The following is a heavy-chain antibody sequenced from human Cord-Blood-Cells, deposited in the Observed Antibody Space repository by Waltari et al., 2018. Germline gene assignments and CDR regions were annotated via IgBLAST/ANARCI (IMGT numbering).Heavy chain of an antibody. J-gene: IGHJ6*02. Sequence: QVQLQESGPGLVKPSETLSLTCTVSGGSISSYYWRWLRQPPGKALEWIGYIYYSGSTNYNPSLKSRVTISVDTSKNQFSLKLSSVTAADTAVYYCARDRPITGTTFGYYYYGMDVWGQGTTVTVSS. V-gene: IGHV4-59*01. D-gene: IGHD1-20*01. CDR3: ARDRPITGTTFGYYYYGMDV. CDR2: IYYSGST. CDR1: GGSISSYY.